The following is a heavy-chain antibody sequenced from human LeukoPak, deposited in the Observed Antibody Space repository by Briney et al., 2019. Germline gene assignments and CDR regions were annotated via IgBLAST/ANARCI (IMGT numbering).Heavy chain of an antibody. CDR3: ARGPGYYDISGYYYFDY. D-gene: IGHD3-22*01. CDR1: GFTFSSYG. V-gene: IGHV3-30*03. J-gene: IGHJ4*02. CDR2: ISNDGSNK. Sequence: GGSLRLSCAASGFTFSSYGMHWVRQAPGKGLEWVALISNDGSNKYYVDSVKGRFTISRDNSKNTLYLQMNSLRAEDTAVYYCARGPGYYDISGYYYFDYWGQGTLVTVSS.